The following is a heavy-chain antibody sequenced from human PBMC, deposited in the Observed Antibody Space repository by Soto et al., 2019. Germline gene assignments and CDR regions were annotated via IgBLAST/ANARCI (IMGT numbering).Heavy chain of an antibody. Sequence: ASVKVSCKASGYTFTHYYTHWVRQAPGQGLEWMGIINPSSGSATYAQKLQDRVSMTRDTSTSTFYLDVSSLKFDDTAVYYCARGGGTDYFDYWGQGTLVTVSS. CDR2: INPSSGSA. CDR3: ARGGGTDYFDY. D-gene: IGHD2-8*02. V-gene: IGHV1-46*01. J-gene: IGHJ4*02. CDR1: GYTFTHYY.